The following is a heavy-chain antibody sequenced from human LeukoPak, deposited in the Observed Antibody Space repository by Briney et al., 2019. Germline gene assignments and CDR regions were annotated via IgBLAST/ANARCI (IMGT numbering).Heavy chain of an antibody. CDR3: ARHFSGYGDDKYAFDF. D-gene: IGHD4-17*01. CDR2: IYYSGST. CDR1: GGSISSYY. Sequence: SETLSLTCTVSGGSISSYYWSWIRQPPGKGLEWIGYIYYSGSTNYNPSLKSRVTISVDTSKNQFSLKLSSVTAADTAVYYCARHFSGYGDDKYAFDFWGQGTMVTVSS. V-gene: IGHV4-59*08. J-gene: IGHJ3*01.